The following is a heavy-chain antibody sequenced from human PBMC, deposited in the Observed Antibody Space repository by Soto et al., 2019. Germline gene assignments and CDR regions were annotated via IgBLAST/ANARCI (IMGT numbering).Heavy chain of an antibody. J-gene: IGHJ4*02. V-gene: IGHV3-66*04. CDR2: IYSGGST. Sequence: EVQLVESGGGLVQPGGSLRLSCAASGFTVSSNYMSWVRQAPGKGLEWVSVIYSGGSTYYADSVKGRFTISRDNSKNTLYLQMNSLRAEDTAVYYCASHYYDSSGYHYYWGQGTLVTVSS. CDR3: ASHYYDSSGYHYY. D-gene: IGHD3-22*01. CDR1: GFTVSSNY.